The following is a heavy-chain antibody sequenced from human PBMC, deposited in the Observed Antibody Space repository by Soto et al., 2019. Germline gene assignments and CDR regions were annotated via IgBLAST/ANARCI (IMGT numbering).Heavy chain of an antibody. CDR3: TRRSEGYCISTSYYYYYGMDV. D-gene: IGHD2-2*01. CDR1: GFTFGDYA. V-gene: IGHV3-49*03. J-gene: IGHJ6*02. CDR2: FRSKAYGGTT. Sequence: SLRLSCTASGFTFGDYAMSWFRQAPGKGLEWVGFFRSKAYGGTTEYAASVKGRFTISRDDSKSIAYLQMNSLKTEDTAVYYCTRRSEGYCISTSYYYYYGMDVWGQGTTVTVSS.